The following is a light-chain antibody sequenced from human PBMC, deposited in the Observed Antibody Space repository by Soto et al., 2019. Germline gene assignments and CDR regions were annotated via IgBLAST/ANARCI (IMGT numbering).Light chain of an antibody. Sequence: EIVLKHSPAPLRLSQRGRATISCRASQSVSSYLAWYQQKPGQAPRLLIYDTSNRASGVPARFIDSGSGTDFTLTISSLEPEDFVVYYCQQRSHWRTFGQGTKVDIK. CDR2: DTS. CDR3: QQRSHWRT. CDR1: QSVSSY. J-gene: IGKJ1*01. V-gene: IGKV3-11*01.